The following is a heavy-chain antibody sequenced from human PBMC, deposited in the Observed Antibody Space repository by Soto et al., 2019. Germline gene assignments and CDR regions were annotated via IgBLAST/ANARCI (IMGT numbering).Heavy chain of an antibody. J-gene: IGHJ4*02. CDR1: GYSISSGYY. CDR3: ASTDITIFGVVVSGFDY. Sequence: SETLSLTCAVSGYSISSGYYWGWIRQPPGKGLEWIGSIYHSGSTYYNPSLKSRVTISVDTSKNQFSLKPSSVTAADTAVYYCASTDITIFGVVVSGFDYWGQGTLVTVSS. D-gene: IGHD3-3*01. V-gene: IGHV4-38-2*01. CDR2: IYHSGST.